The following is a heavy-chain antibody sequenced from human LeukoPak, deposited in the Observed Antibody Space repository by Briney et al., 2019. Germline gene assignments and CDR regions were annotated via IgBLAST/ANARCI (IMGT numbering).Heavy chain of an antibody. J-gene: IGHJ4*02. Sequence: PGGSLRLSCAASGFTFSIYGMHWVRQAPGKGLEWVAVISYDGSNKYYADSVKGRFTISRDNSKHTLYLQMNSLRAEDTAVYYCAKGTSMIQGDFDYWGQGTLVTVSS. V-gene: IGHV3-30*18. CDR2: ISYDGSNK. D-gene: IGHD3-10*01. CDR1: GFTFSIYG. CDR3: AKGTSMIQGDFDY.